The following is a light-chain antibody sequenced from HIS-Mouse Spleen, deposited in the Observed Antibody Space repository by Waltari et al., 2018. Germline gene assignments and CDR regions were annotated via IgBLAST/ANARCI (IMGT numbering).Light chain of an antibody. J-gene: IGLJ2*01. Sequence: QSVLTQPPSASGTPGQRFTIPCSGSSPHIGSHYVYWYQQPPGTAPNLLIYRNNQRPSGVPDRFSGSKSGTSASLAISGLRSEDEADYYCAAWDDSLSGVVFGGGTKLTVL. CDR1: SPHIGSHY. CDR2: RNN. V-gene: IGLV1-47*01. CDR3: AAWDDSLSGVV.